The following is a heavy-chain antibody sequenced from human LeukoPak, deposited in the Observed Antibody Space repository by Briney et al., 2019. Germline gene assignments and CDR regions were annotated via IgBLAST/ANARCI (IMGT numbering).Heavy chain of an antibody. CDR3: AGTKKYYYYYYMDV. D-gene: IGHD1-1*01. V-gene: IGHV4-59*11. J-gene: IGHJ6*03. CDR1: GGSINSHY. Sequence: SETLSLTCTVSGGSINSHYWSWVRQPPGKGLVWIGYISYSGNTNYNPSLKSRVTISVDTSKNQFSLKLSSVTAADTAVYYCAGTKKYYYYYYMDVWGKGTTVTISS. CDR2: ISYSGNT.